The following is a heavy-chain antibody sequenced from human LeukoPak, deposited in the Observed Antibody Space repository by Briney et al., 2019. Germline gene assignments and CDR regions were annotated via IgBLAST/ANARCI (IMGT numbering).Heavy chain of an antibody. D-gene: IGHD3-10*01. Sequence: GGSLRLSCAASGFSFSNHGMHWVRQAPGKRLEWVAVIWDDGNNKRYANSMNGRFTISRDNSENTLYLQMNGLTAEDTAMYYCARDSYQDYYGRFDPWGQGTLVIVSS. CDR3: ARDSYQDYYGRFDP. V-gene: IGHV3-33*01. CDR1: GFSFSNHG. J-gene: IGHJ5*02. CDR2: IWDDGNNK.